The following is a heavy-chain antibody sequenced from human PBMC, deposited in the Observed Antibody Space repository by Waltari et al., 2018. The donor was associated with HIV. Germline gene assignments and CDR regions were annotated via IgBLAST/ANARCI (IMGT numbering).Heavy chain of an antibody. D-gene: IGHD6-6*01. CDR2: INPSGGST. Sequence: QVQLVQSGAEVKKPGASVRVSCKASGYTFTSYYMHWVRQAPGQGLEWMGIINPSGGSTTYAQKFQGRVTMTRDTSTSTVYMELSSLRSEDTAVYYCARAIPDIYDSSSGFRGMDVWGQGTTVTVSS. CDR3: ARAIPDIYDSSSGFRGMDV. CDR1: GYTFTSYY. J-gene: IGHJ6*02. V-gene: IGHV1-46*01.